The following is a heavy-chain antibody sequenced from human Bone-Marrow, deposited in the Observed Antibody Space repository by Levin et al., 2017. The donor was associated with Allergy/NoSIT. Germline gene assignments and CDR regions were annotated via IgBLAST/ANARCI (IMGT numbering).Heavy chain of an antibody. CDR2: IGSAGDT. D-gene: IGHD2-15*01. Sequence: GESLKISCAASGFTFSSADMHWVRQGIGKGLEWVAAIGSAGDTYYPGSVKGRFTISRENDKNSLYLQMNSLRAGDTAVYYCAREDCSDGSCHGMDVCGQGTTVTVSS. V-gene: IGHV3-13*01. CDR3: AREDCSDGSCHGMDV. J-gene: IGHJ6*02. CDR1: GFTFSSAD.